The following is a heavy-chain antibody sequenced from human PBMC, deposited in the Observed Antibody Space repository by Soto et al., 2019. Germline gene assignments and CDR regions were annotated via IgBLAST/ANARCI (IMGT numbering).Heavy chain of an antibody. D-gene: IGHD3-16*02. V-gene: IGHV3-21*01. Sequence: VGSLRLSCATSGFTFSNYGIHWVRQAPGKGLEWVSSISSSSSYIYYADSVKGRFTISRDNAKNSLYLQMNSLRAEDTAVYYCASTRSGQLRGFSFWGQGTLVTVSS. CDR1: GFTFSNYG. CDR2: ISSSSSYI. J-gene: IGHJ4*02. CDR3: ASTRSGQLRGFSF.